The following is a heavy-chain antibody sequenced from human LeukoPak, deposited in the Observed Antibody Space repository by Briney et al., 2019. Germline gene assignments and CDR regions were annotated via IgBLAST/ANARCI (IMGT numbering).Heavy chain of an antibody. CDR2: IYYSGIT. CDR1: GGSISSNSYY. CDR3: ARLLIYCSSTSCHFDY. Sequence: SETLSLTCTVSGGSISSNSYYWGWIRQPPGKGLEWIGSIYYSGITYYNPSLKSRVTISVDTSNNQFSLKLSSVTAADTAMYYCARLLIYCSSTSCHFDYWGQGTLVTVSS. V-gene: IGHV4-39*01. J-gene: IGHJ4*02. D-gene: IGHD2-2*01.